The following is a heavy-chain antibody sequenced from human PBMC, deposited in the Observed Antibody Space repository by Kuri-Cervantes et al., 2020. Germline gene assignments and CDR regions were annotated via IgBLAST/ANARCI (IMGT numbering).Heavy chain of an antibody. J-gene: IGHJ6*02. Sequence: LSLTCAASGFTFSSYGMHWVRQAPGKGLEWVAVISYDGSNKYYADSVKGRFTISRDNSKNTLYLQMNSLRAEDTAVYYCAKDYLSEQWLVLGGYGMDVWGQGTTVTVSS. CDR1: GFTFSSYG. V-gene: IGHV3-30*18. CDR2: ISYDGSNK. CDR3: AKDYLSEQWLVLGGYGMDV. D-gene: IGHD6-19*01.